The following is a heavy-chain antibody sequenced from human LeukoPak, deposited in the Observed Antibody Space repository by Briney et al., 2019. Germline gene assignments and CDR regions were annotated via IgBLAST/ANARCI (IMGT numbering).Heavy chain of an antibody. Sequence: GGSLRLSCAASGFTFDDYAMHWVRQAPGKGLEWVSGISWNSGSIGYADSEKGRFTISRDNAKNSLYLQMNSLRAEDTALYYCAKGGGYSYGQPIDYWGQGTLVTVSS. CDR3: AKGGGYSYGQPIDY. CDR1: GFTFDDYA. D-gene: IGHD5-18*01. CDR2: ISWNSGSI. V-gene: IGHV3-9*01. J-gene: IGHJ4*02.